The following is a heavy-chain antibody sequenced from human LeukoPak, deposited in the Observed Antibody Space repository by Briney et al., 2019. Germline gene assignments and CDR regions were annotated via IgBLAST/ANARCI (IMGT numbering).Heavy chain of an antibody. V-gene: IGHV4-34*01. CDR3: ARRVFGIAAAGTIDY. D-gene: IGHD6-13*01. CDR1: GASISDYY. CDR2: INHSGST. Sequence: SETLSLTCSVSGASISDYYWSWIRQPPGKGLEWIGEINHSGSTNYNPSLKSRVTISVDTSKNQFSLKLSSVTAADTAVYYCARRVFGIAAAGTIDYWGQGTLVTVSS. J-gene: IGHJ4*02.